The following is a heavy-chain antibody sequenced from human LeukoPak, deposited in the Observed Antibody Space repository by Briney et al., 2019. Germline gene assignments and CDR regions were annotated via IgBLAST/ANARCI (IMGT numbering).Heavy chain of an antibody. V-gene: IGHV7-4-1*02. Sequence: ATVKVSCKASGYTFTSYAMNWVRQAPGQGLEWMGWINTNTGNPTYAQGFTGRFVFSLDTSVSTAYLQISSLKAEDTAVYYCARLEQLVRGYYYYYMDVWGKGTTVTVSS. CDR2: INTNTGNP. J-gene: IGHJ6*03. CDR3: ARLEQLVRGYYYYYMDV. D-gene: IGHD6-6*01. CDR1: GYTFTSYA.